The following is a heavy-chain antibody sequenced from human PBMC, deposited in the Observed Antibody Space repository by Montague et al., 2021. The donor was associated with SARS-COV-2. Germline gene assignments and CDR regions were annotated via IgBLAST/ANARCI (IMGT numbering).Heavy chain of an antibody. J-gene: IGHJ4*02. CDR2: ISSSSSYI. D-gene: IGHD3-22*01. CDR3: ARDYDSSGYLPSYFDY. V-gene: IGHV3-21*01. CDR1: GFTFSSYS. Sequence: PLRLSCAASGFTFSSYSMNWVRQAPGKGLEWVSSISSSSSYIYYADSVKGRFTISRDNAKNSLYLQMNSLRAEDTAVYYCARDYDSSGYLPSYFDYWGQGTLVTVSS.